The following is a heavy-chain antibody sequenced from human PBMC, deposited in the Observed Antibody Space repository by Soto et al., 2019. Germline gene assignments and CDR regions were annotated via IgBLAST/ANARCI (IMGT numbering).Heavy chain of an antibody. V-gene: IGHV4-30-4*01. Sequence: VQLLESGPGLVKPSQTLSLTCTVSGGSVSSVDYYWSWIRQPPGKGLGWVGYIYYGGSTCYSSSPKSRASISVDTSKNQFSLKLSSLTAADTAVYYCARLMATNIDYWGQGTLVTVSS. J-gene: IGHJ4*02. CDR3: ARLMATNIDY. D-gene: IGHD5-12*01. CDR1: GGSVSSVDYY. CDR2: IYYGGST.